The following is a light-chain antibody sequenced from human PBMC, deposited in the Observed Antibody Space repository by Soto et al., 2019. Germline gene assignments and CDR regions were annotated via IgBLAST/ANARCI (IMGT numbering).Light chain of an antibody. CDR2: GAS. CDR3: QQYGSSPPLT. Sequence: EIVLTQSPGTLSLSPGERATLSCRASQSVSSNFLAWYQQKPCQAPRLLIYGASTRATCIPDRFRGSGSGTDFSLTISRLEPEDFAVYYGQQYGSSPPLTFGQGTKLESK. J-gene: IGKJ2*01. CDR1: QSVSSNF. V-gene: IGKV3-20*01.